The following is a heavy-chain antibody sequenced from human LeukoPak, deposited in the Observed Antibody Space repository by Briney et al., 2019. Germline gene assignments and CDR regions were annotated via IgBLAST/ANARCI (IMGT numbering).Heavy chain of an antibody. CDR3: AREIGDYYDSSGYRTYYFDY. D-gene: IGHD3-22*01. J-gene: IGHJ4*02. CDR1: GGSISSYY. V-gene: IGHV4-4*07. Sequence: SQTLSLTCTVSGGSISSYYWSWIRQPAGKGLEWIGRIYTSGSTNYNPSLKSRVTMSVDTSKNQISLKLSSVTAADTAVYYCAREIGDYYDSSGYRTYYFDYWGQGTLVTVSS. CDR2: IYTSGST.